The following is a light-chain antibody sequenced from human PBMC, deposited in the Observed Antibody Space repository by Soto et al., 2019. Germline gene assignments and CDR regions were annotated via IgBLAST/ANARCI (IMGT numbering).Light chain of an antibody. CDR1: RSLEHSDGHTY. J-gene: IGKJ1*01. V-gene: IGKV2-24*01. Sequence: DIVMTQTPLSSRVTLGQPASISCRSSRSLEHSDGHTYLSWLHQRPGQPPRLLIYEISNRFSGVPDGFSGSGAGTYFTLKISRVEAEDVGLYYCIQTTQLPWTCGQGTKVEIK. CDR2: EIS. CDR3: IQTTQLPWT.